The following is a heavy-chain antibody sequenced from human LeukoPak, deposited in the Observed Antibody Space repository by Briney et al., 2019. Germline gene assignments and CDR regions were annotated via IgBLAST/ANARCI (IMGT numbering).Heavy chain of an antibody. Sequence: GGSLRLSCAVSGFTFSSYAMHWVRQAPGKGLEYVSAISSNGGSTYYANSVKGRFIISRDNSKNTLYLQMNSLRAEDTAVYYCARVVPPTDYGSGSYFWDPYYFDYWGQGTLVTVSS. V-gene: IGHV3-64*01. CDR1: GFTFSSYA. CDR2: ISSNGGST. CDR3: ARVVPPTDYGSGSYFWDPYYFDY. J-gene: IGHJ4*02. D-gene: IGHD3-10*01.